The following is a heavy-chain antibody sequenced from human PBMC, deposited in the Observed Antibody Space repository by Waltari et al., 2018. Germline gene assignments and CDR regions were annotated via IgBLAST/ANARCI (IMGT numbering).Heavy chain of an antibody. V-gene: IGHV1-69*01. D-gene: IGHD2-2*01. Sequence: QVQLMQSGAEVKKPGSSVKVSCKASGGTFSIHAISWVRQAPGQGREWLGGVIPMFGTVNYAQRFQGRVTMTAAESTSTIYMELHTLRSEDTAVYYCASGAGYCSSSNCPHDAFNVWGQGTMVTVSS. CDR2: VIPMFGTV. CDR1: GGTFSIHA. J-gene: IGHJ3*01. CDR3: ASGAGYCSSSNCPHDAFNV.